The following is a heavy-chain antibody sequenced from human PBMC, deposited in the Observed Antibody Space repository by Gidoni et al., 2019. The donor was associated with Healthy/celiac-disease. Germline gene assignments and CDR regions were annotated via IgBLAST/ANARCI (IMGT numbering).Heavy chain of an antibody. Sequence: EVQLVESGGCLVKPGGSLRLSCAASGFTFSSDSMNWVRQAPGKGLEWVSTISSSSSYIYYADSVKGRFTISRDNAKNSLYLQMNSLSAEDTAVYYCAREGGGDFDYWGQGTLVTVSS. CDR2: ISSSSSYI. CDR1: GFTFSSDS. D-gene: IGHD3-16*01. V-gene: IGHV3-21*01. J-gene: IGHJ4*02. CDR3: AREGGGDFDY.